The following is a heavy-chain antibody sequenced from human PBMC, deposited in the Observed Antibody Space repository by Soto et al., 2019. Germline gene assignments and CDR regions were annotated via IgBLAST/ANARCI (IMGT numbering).Heavy chain of an antibody. J-gene: IGHJ4*02. CDR2: ISGSGGST. Sequence: EVQLLESGGGLVQPGGSLRLSCAASGFTFSSYAMSWVRQAPGKGLEWVSAISGSGGSTYYADSVKGRFTISRDNSKNTLYLRMNTLRAEDTAVYYCAKVVDYYDSSGLDSWGQGTLVTVSS. CDR3: AKVVDYYDSSGLDS. CDR1: GFTFSSYA. D-gene: IGHD3-22*01. V-gene: IGHV3-23*01.